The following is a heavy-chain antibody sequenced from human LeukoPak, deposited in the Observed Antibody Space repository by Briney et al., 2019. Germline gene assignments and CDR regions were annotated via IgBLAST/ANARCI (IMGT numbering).Heavy chain of an antibody. D-gene: IGHD6-19*01. J-gene: IGHJ4*02. CDR1: GGSFSGYY. CDR3: ARGGGQWLVREYYFDY. V-gene: IGHV4-34*01. CDR2: INHSGST. Sequence: SETLSLTCAVYGGSFSGYYWSWIRQPPGKGLEWIGEINHSGSTNYNPSLKSRVTISVDTSKNQFSLKLSSVTAADTAVYYCARGGGQWLVREYYFDYWGQGTLVTVSS.